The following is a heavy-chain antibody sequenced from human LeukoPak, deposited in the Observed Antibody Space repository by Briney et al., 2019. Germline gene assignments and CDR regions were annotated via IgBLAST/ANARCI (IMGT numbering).Heavy chain of an antibody. CDR3: ARDCSSTTCQGPVLDF. Sequence: AAVKISCKASGYPFTSHYVHWVRQAPGQGLEWMGIIHPSGGNARNTQNFQGRVTMTRDMSTSTVYLKLSSLRSEDTAVYYCARDCSSTTCQGPVLDFWGQGTLVTLSS. V-gene: IGHV1-46*01. CDR1: GYPFTSHY. CDR2: IHPSGGNA. J-gene: IGHJ4*02. D-gene: IGHD2/OR15-2a*01.